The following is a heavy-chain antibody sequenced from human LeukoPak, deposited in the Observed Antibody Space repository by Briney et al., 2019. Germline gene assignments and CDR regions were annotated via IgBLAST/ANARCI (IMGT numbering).Heavy chain of an antibody. CDR1: GGSISSSSYY. CDR3: ARVAGSGSYFFDY. CDR2: IYYSGST. Sequence: PSETLSLTCTVSGGSISSSSYYWGWIRQPPGKGLEWIGSIYYSGSTYYNPSLKSRVTISVDTSKNQFSLKLSSVTAADTAVYYCARVAGSGSYFFDYWGQGTLVTVSS. D-gene: IGHD3-10*01. V-gene: IGHV4-39*07. J-gene: IGHJ4*02.